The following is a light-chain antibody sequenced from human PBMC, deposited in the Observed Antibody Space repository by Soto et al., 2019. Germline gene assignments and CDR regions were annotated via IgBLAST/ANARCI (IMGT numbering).Light chain of an antibody. V-gene: IGKV3-20*01. CDR1: ESIGDY. CDR3: QQYVTSPSIT. J-gene: IGKJ5*01. CDR2: AAS. Sequence: IVLTQSPGALSLSPGDRATLSCWASESIGDYLAWYQQRPGQAPRLLIYAASRRASGTPHRFSGSGSERAFTLEISGLEPADFGVYYWQQYVTSPSITFGHGTRLEIK.